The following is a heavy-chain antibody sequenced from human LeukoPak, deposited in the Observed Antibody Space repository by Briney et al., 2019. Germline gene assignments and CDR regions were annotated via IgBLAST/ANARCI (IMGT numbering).Heavy chain of an antibody. J-gene: IGHJ4*02. V-gene: IGHV4-34*01. CDR2: INHSGST. CDR3: ARGGRSSGHDY. D-gene: IGHD6-19*01. Sequence: GSLRLSCAASGFTFSSYWMSWIRQPPGKGLEWIGEINHSGSTNYNPSLKSRVTISVDTSKNQFSLKLSSVAAADTAVYYCARGGRSSGHDYWGQGTLVTVSS. CDR1: GFTFSSYW.